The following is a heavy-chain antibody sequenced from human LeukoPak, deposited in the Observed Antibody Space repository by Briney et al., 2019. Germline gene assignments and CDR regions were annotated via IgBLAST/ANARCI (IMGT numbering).Heavy chain of an antibody. D-gene: IGHD5-18*01. Sequence: PSETLSLTCTVSTTSVNSYFWGWVRLPAGKGLEWLGRIYPTGTTYYNPSLKSRLTLSIETSKSQFSLTLRSATAADTAVYFCGRQGYTASHHFSDYWSQGTLVTVSS. CDR2: IYPTGTT. CDR3: GRQGYTASHHFSDY. CDR1: TTSVNSYF. V-gene: IGHV4-4*07. J-gene: IGHJ4*02.